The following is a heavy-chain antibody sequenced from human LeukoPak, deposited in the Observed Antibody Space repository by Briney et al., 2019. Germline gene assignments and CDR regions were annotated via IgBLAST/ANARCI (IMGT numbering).Heavy chain of an antibody. D-gene: IGHD3-3*01. CDR2: ISGSGSTI. CDR1: GFSFSDHY. CDR3: AREGITIFGVANSNWFDP. V-gene: IGHV3-11*01. J-gene: IGHJ5*02. Sequence: GRSLRLSCAAAGFSFSDHYMSWIRQAPGKGPEWVSYISGSGSTIYYAASVRGRFTISRDNAKNSLYLQMNSLRAEDTAIYYCAREGITIFGVANSNWFDPWGQGTLVTVSS.